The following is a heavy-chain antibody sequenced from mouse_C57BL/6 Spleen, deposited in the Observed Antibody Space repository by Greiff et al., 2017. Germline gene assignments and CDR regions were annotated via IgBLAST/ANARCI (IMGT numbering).Heavy chain of an antibody. Sequence: VQSQPFGAELVRPGASVKFSCTAFGFNIQDYYLHWVKQRPEQGLEWIGRIEPEEGDSESAPKFQGQATMTADTSTNTGNLQLSSLTSEDTGVYYCTTSRSSSAWFAYWGQGTLVTVSA. J-gene: IGHJ3*01. V-gene: IGHV14-1*01. CDR2: IEPEEGDS. D-gene: IGHD1-1*01. CDR1: GFNIQDYY. CDR3: TTSRSSSAWFAY.